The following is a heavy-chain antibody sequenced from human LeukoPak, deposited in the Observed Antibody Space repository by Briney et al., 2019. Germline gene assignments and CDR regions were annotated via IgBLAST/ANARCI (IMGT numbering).Heavy chain of an antibody. CDR1: GRSLSSYY. D-gene: IGHD2-21*01. J-gene: IGHJ4*02. V-gene: IGHV4-59*01. CDR2: ICYSGST. CDR3: ARDEPPYRGDTNCCAFDS. Sequence: PPETLSLTCTVSGRSLSSYYWSWIRQPPGKALEWIGYICYSGSTNYNPSLKSRVTISVDTSKNQFSLKLNSVTAADAAVYYCARDEPPYRGDTNCCAFDSWGQGTLVTVSS.